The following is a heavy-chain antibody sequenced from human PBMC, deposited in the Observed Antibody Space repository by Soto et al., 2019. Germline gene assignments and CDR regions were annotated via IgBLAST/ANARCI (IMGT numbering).Heavy chain of an antibody. J-gene: IGHJ4*02. Sequence: QVQLQQSGPGLVKPSQTLSLTCAISGDSVSSNSAAWNWIRQSPSRGLEWLGRTYYRSKWYNDYAVSVKSRITINPETSKNQFSLQLNSVTPEDTAVYYCARDNPEDLAEWWLRSYYFDYWGQGTLVTVSS. V-gene: IGHV6-1*01. CDR2: TYYRSKWYN. CDR3: ARDNPEDLAEWWLRSYYFDY. D-gene: IGHD5-12*01. CDR1: GDSVSSNSAA.